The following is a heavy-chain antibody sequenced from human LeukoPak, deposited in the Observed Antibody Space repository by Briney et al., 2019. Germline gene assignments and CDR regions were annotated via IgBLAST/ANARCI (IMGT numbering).Heavy chain of an antibody. CDR1: GYTFTSYG. V-gene: IGHV1-18*01. J-gene: IGHJ6*02. CDR2: IRAYNGNT. D-gene: IGHD6-13*01. CDR3: ARVGKYSSSWYDYYGMDV. Sequence: ASVKVSCKASGYTFTSYGISWLRQAPGHGLEWTGWIRAYNGNTNNTQKLQGRVTMTTDPSTSTAYMELRSLRSDDTAVYYCARVGKYSSSWYDYYGMDVWGQGTTVTVSS.